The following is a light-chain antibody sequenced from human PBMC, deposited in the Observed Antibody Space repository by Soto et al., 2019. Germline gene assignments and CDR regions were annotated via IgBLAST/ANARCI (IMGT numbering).Light chain of an antibody. CDR3: QQYNSYPWT. Sequence: DIRMTHSHSALSASVGDRVTITYRSSQSISSWLAWYQQKPGKAPKLLIYDASSLESGVPSRFSGSGSGTEFTLTITSLQPDDFATYYCQQYNSYPWTFGQGTKVDI. V-gene: IGKV1-5*01. CDR2: DAS. J-gene: IGKJ1*01. CDR1: QSISSW.